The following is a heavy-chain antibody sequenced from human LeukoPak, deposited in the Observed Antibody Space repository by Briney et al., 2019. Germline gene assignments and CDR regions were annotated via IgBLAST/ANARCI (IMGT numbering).Heavy chain of an antibody. CDR1: GGSISRYY. J-gene: IGHJ4*02. D-gene: IGHD6-6*01. V-gene: IGHV4-59*01. CDR3: AREGSYSSSSPFDY. CDR2: IYYSGST. Sequence: PSETLSLTCTVSGGSISRYYWSWIRQPPGKGLEWIGYIYYSGSTNYNPSLKSRVTISVDTSKNQFSLKPSSVTAADTAVYYCAREGSYSSSSPFDYWGQGTLVTVSS.